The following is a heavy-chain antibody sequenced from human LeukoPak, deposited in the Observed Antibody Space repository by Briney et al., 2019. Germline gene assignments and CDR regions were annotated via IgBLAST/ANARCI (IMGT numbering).Heavy chain of an antibody. Sequence: PGGSLRLSCAASGFTFSTYAMSWVRQAPGKGLEWVSAISASGGSTYYADSVKGRFTISRDNSKNTLSLQMSSLRAEDTAIYYCASQKESFYDSRGNYWGQGTLVTVSS. CDR1: GFTFSTYA. D-gene: IGHD3-22*01. V-gene: IGHV3-23*01. J-gene: IGHJ4*02. CDR2: ISASGGST. CDR3: ASQKESFYDSRGNY.